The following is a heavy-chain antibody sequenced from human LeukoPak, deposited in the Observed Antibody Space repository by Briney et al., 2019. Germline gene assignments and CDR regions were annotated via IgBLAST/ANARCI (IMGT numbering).Heavy chain of an antibody. Sequence: SETLSLTCTVSGGSISSTTYYWSWIRQPPGKGLEWFGCIYYSGSTYYNPSLKSRVTISVDTSKNQFSLKLSSVTAADTAVYYCARDRYCSSTSCFTHWFDPWGQGTLVTVSS. CDR3: ARDRYCSSTSCFTHWFDP. J-gene: IGHJ5*02. CDR1: GGSISSTTYY. V-gene: IGHV4-39*07. D-gene: IGHD2-2*01. CDR2: IYYSGST.